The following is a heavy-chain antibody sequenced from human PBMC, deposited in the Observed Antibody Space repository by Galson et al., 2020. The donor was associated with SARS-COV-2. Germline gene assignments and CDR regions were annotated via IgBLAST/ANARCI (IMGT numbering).Heavy chain of an antibody. D-gene: IGHD3-10*01. J-gene: IGHJ6*02. CDR1: GFTFSNAW. V-gene: IGHV3-15*01. CDR2: IKSKTDGGTT. Sequence: GESLKISCAASGFTFSNAWMSWVRQAPGKGLEWVGRIKSKTDGGTTDYAAPVKGRFTISRDDSKNTLYLQMNSLKTEDTAVYYCTTVPLSIGELFNYYYGMDVWGQGTTVTVSS. CDR3: TTVPLSIGELFNYYYGMDV.